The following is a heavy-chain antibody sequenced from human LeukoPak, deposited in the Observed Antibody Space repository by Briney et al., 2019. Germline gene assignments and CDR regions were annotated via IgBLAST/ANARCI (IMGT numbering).Heavy chain of an antibody. CDR3: ARDVYDVLTGYCPMDV. CDR2: IFYRGST. J-gene: IGHJ6*03. V-gene: IGHV4-39*07. CDR1: GASINTANYY. Sequence: PSETLSLTCTVSGASINTANYYWGWFRLSPGKGLEWIGNIFYRGSTFYSPSFSSRITISLDTSRNEFSLKLISMTAADTAVYYCARDVYDVLTGYCPMDVWGKGTTVTVSS. D-gene: IGHD3-9*01.